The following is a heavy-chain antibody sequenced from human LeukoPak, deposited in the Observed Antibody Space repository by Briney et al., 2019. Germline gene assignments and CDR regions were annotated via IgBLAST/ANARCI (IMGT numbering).Heavy chain of an antibody. CDR3: ARYYASGSTNWFDP. Sequence: GESLKISCKGSGYSFTTYWITWVRQMPGKGLEWMGTIDPSDSYTNYSPSFRGHVTISADKSISTAYLQWSSLKASDTAMYYCARYYASGSTNWFDPWGQGTLVTVSS. V-gene: IGHV5-10-1*01. D-gene: IGHD3-10*01. CDR1: GYSFTTYW. J-gene: IGHJ5*02. CDR2: IDPSDSYT.